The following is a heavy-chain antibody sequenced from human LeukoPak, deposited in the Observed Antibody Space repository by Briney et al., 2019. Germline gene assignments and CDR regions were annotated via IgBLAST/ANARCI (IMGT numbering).Heavy chain of an antibody. CDR1: GGSFSGYY. CDR2: INHSGST. D-gene: IGHD6-13*01. J-gene: IGHJ5*02. Sequence: PSETLSLTCAVYGGSFSGYYWSWIRQPPGKGLEWIGEINHSGSTNYNPSLKSRVTISVDTSKDQFSLKLSSVTAADTAVYYCARDFYSSSWYWFDPWGQGTLVTVSS. V-gene: IGHV4-34*01. CDR3: ARDFYSSSWYWFDP.